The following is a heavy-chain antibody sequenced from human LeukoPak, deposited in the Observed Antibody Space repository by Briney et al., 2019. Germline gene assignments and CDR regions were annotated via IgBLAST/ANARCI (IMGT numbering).Heavy chain of an antibody. D-gene: IGHD5-18*01. Sequence: AVQVSCKASGGTFIHYSISWVRPAPGQGLAWMGGIIPVFGTTNYAPKFQGRVTITADESTSTAYLELSSLRSEDTAVYYCASFRGYSYGLEYYYYMDVWGKGTTVTVSS. CDR2: IIPVFGTT. J-gene: IGHJ6*03. V-gene: IGHV1-69*13. CDR3: ASFRGYSYGLEYYYYMDV. CDR1: GGTFIHYS.